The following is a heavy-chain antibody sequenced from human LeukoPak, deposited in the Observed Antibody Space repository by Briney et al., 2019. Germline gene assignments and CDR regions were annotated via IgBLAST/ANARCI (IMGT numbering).Heavy chain of an antibody. V-gene: IGHV3-23*01. CDR3: AKDGRGYSGYGDFDY. D-gene: IGHD5-12*01. J-gene: IGHJ4*02. CDR2: ISGSGGNT. CDR1: GFTSSSYA. Sequence: GGSLRLSCAASGFTSSSYAMSWVRQAPGKGLEWVSAISGSGGNTYYADSVKGRFTISRDNSKNTLYLQMNSLRAEDTAVYYCAKDGRGYSGYGDFDYWGQGTLVTVSS.